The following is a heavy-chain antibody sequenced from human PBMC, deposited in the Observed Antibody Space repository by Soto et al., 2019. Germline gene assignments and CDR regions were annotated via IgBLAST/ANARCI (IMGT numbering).Heavy chain of an antibody. Sequence: GASVKVSCKASGGTFSSYAISWVRQAPGQGLEWMGGIIPIFGTANYAQKFQGRVTITADESTSTAYMELSSLRSEDTAVYYCAKSASSGRLGELSLVRGHWFDPWGQGTLVTVSS. J-gene: IGHJ5*02. CDR1: GGTFSSYA. CDR3: AKSASSGRLGELSLVRGHWFDP. D-gene: IGHD3-16*02. V-gene: IGHV1-69*13. CDR2: IIPIFGTA.